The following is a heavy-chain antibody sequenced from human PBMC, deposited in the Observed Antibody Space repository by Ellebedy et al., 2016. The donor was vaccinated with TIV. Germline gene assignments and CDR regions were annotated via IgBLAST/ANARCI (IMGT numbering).Heavy chain of an antibody. CDR3: ARARAAAGQTLSDY. J-gene: IGHJ4*02. D-gene: IGHD6-13*01. CDR1: GYILTNYA. Sequence: ASVKVSXKASGYILTNYAMHWVRQAPGQRLEWMGWISAGNGDTKYLQKFQGRVSITRDTSASTAYMELSSLRSEDTAVYYCARARAAAGQTLSDYWGQGTLVTVSS. V-gene: IGHV1-3*01. CDR2: ISAGNGDT.